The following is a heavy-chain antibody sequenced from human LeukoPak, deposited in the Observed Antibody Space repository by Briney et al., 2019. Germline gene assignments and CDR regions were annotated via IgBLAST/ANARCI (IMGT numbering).Heavy chain of an antibody. J-gene: IGHJ4*02. CDR1: GFTFSSYS. CDR3: ARDLIGRYTFDY. Sequence: GGSLRLSCAASGFTFSSYSMNWVRQAPGKGLEWVSYISSGSSTIYYADSVKGRFTISRDNAENSLYLQMDSLRAEDTAVYYCARDLIGRYTFDYCGQGTLVTVSS. V-gene: IGHV3-48*01. CDR2: ISSGSSTI. D-gene: IGHD3-10*01.